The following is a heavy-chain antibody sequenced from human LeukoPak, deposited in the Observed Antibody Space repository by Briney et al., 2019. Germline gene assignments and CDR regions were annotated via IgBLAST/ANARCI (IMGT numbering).Heavy chain of an antibody. D-gene: IGHD3-3*01. V-gene: IGHV3-21*01. CDR3: ARGPYYDFWSGPFDY. Sequence: GGSLRLSCAASGFTFSSYSMNWVRQAPGKGLEWVSSISSSSYIYYADSVKGRFTISRDNAKNSLYLQMNSLRAEDTAVYYCARGPYYDFWSGPFDYWGQGTLVTVSS. CDR2: ISSSSYI. J-gene: IGHJ4*02. CDR1: GFTFSSYS.